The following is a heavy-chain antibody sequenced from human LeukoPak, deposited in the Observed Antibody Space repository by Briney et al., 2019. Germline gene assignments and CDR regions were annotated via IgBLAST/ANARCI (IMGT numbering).Heavy chain of an antibody. V-gene: IGHV4-38-2*01. CDR2: IYHSGST. D-gene: IGHD3-3*01. CDR3: ATPIFGVAPDV. J-gene: IGHJ6*04. Sequence: SETLSLTXAVSGYSISSGYYWGWIRQPPGKWLEWIGSIYHSGSTYYNPSLKSRVTISVDTSKNQFSLKLSSVTAADTAVYYCATPIFGVAPDVWGKGTTVTVSS. CDR1: GYSISSGYY.